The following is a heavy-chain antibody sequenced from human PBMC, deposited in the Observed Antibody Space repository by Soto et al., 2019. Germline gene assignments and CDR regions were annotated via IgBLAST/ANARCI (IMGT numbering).Heavy chain of an antibody. D-gene: IGHD2-2*02. CDR3: ARDHCSSTSCYTAVDY. Sequence: SAQVSWKASGSRFPSYGSSLGREAPGQGLEWMGWISAYNGNTNYAQKLQGRVTMTTDTSTSTAYMELRSLRSDDTAVYYCARDHCSSTSCYTAVDYWGQGTLVTVSS. CDR1: GSRFPSYG. CDR2: ISAYNGNT. V-gene: IGHV1-18*04. J-gene: IGHJ4*02.